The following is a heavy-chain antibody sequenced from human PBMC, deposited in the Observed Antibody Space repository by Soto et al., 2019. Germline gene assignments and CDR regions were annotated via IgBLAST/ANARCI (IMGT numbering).Heavy chain of an antibody. Sequence: GESLKISCKGSGYSFTSYWISWVRQMPGKGLEWMGRIDPSDSYTNYSPSFQGHVTISADKSISTAYLQWSSLKASDTAMYYCARIGGYCSSTSCSSWGQGTTVTVYS. CDR2: IDPSDSYT. D-gene: IGHD2-2*01. J-gene: IGHJ6*02. CDR3: ARIGGYCSSTSCSS. CDR1: GYSFTSYW. V-gene: IGHV5-10-1*01.